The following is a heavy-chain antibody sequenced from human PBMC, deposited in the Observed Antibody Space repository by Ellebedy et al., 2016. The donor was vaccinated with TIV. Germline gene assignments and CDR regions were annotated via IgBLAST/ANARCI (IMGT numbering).Heavy chain of an antibody. D-gene: IGHD6-13*01. V-gene: IGHV1-46*01. CDR3: ARDPQFSSSWYLLLDYYYGMDV. J-gene: IGHJ6*02. Sequence: ASVKVSCKASGYTFTNYYMHWVRQAPGQGLEWMGIINPSGGSTSYAQKFQGRVTMTRDTSTSTVYMELSSLRSEDTAVYYCARDPQFSSSWYLLLDYYYGMDVWGQGTTVTVSS. CDR2: INPSGGST. CDR1: GYTFTNYY.